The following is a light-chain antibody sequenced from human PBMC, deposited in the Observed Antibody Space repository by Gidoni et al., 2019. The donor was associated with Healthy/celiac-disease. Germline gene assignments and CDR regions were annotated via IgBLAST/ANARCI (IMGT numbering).Light chain of an antibody. V-gene: IGLV2-14*01. CDR3: SSYTSSSTV. J-gene: IGLJ3*02. CDR1: SSGVGGYNY. CDR2: DVS. Sequence: QSALTQPASVSGSPGQSITISCTGTSSGVGGYNYVSWYQQPPGKAPKLMIYDVSNRPSGVSNRFSGSKSGNTASLTNSGLQAEDEAEYYCSSYTSSSTVFGGGTKLTVL.